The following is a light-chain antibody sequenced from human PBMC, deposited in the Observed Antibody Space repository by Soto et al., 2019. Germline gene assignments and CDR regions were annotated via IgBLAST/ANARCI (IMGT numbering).Light chain of an antibody. CDR3: QQYRDLPLT. V-gene: IGKV1-33*01. CDR2: GAS. J-gene: IGKJ2*01. Sequence: DIHMTQSPSSLSASIGDRVTITCQANEDIRKYLNWYQQKPGKAPKLLIYGASNLETGVPPRFSVNALETDFTVIISSLKPEDFASYYCQQYRDLPLTVGQGTMVEMK. CDR1: EDIRKY.